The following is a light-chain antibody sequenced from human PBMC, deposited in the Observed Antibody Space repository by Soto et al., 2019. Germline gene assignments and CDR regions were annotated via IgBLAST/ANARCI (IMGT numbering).Light chain of an antibody. V-gene: IGKV3-20*01. CDR3: QQYGASPPAT. Sequence: EIVLTQSPGALSLSPGEGATLTCSASESISSSYLAWYQQRRGQAPRLLVYSTSTMAAGISPRFSGSGAGRDFTLTISRLEPEDSAIYYCQQYGASPPATFGGGTRVEI. CDR1: ESISSSY. J-gene: IGKJ4*01. CDR2: STS.